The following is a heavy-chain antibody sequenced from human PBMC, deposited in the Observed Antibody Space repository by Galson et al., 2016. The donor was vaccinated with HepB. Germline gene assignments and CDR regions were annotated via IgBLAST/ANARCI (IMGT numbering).Heavy chain of an antibody. V-gene: IGHV3-21*01. D-gene: IGHD3-10*01. CDR2: ITGSGSNI. J-gene: IGHJ6*02. CDR1: GFRFSDYT. CDR3: AYHQNYGAGVYWFYGMDV. Sequence: SLRLSCAASGFRFSDYTISWVRQAPGKGLEWVASITGSGSNIYYADSMKGRFTISRDNAKTSLYLQMNSLRADDTAVYYCAYHQNYGAGVYWFYGMDVWGQGTTVTVAS.